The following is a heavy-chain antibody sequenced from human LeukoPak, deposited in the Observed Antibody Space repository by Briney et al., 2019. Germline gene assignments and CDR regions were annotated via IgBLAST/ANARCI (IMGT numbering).Heavy chain of an antibody. CDR3: AKEAADTAMVIDY. CDR2: ISYDGSNK. D-gene: IGHD5-18*01. Sequence: GGSLRLSCAASGFTFNSCGMHWVRQAPGKGLEWVALISYDGSNKYYADSVKGRFTISRDNSKNTLYLQMNSLRAEDTAVYYCAKEAADTAMVIDYWGQGTLVTVSS. V-gene: IGHV3-30*18. J-gene: IGHJ4*02. CDR1: GFTFNSCG.